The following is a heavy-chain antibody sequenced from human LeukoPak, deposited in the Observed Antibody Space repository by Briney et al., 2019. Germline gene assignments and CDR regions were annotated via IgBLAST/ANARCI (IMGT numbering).Heavy chain of an antibody. CDR2: IYYSGST. CDR3: AGRVAARPGQAVDY. V-gene: IGHV4-39*01. D-gene: IGHD6-6*01. CDR1: GGSISSSSYY. J-gene: IGHJ4*02. Sequence: DPSETLSLTCTVSGGSISSSSYYWGWIRQPPGKGLEWIGSIYYSGSTYYNPSLKSRVTISVDTSKNQFSLKLSSVTAADTAVYYCAGRVAARPGQAVDYWGQGTLVTVSS.